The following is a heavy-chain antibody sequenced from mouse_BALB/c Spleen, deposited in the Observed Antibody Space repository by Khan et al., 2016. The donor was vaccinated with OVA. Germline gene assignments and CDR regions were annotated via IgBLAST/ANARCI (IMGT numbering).Heavy chain of an antibody. V-gene: IGHV9-3-1*01. Sequence: QIQLVQSGPELKKPGETVKISCKASGYTFTNYGINWVKQAPGKGLKWMGWINTYTGEPTYADDFKGRFAFSLETSANTAYLQINNLKNEDTAIYFWARGASYDKALYALDYWGQGTSVTVSS. CDR1: GYTFTNYG. CDR2: INTYTGEP. D-gene: IGHD2-12*01. CDR3: ARGASYDKALYALDY. J-gene: IGHJ4*01.